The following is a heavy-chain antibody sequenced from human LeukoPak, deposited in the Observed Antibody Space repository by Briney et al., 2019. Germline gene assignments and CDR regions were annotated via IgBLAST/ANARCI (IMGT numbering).Heavy chain of an antibody. Sequence: GGSLRLTCAASGITVSTNYMNWVRQAPGKGLEWVSVIYSTDKTNYADSVQGRFTISRDPSKNTVYLQMNSLRGEDTAVFYCAREIGYYFDNHSSRLRGRFDVWGTGTTVIVSS. D-gene: IGHD3-22*01. CDR2: IYSTDKT. J-gene: IGHJ6*04. CDR3: AREIGYYFDNHSSRLRGRFDV. V-gene: IGHV3-53*01. CDR1: GITVSTNY.